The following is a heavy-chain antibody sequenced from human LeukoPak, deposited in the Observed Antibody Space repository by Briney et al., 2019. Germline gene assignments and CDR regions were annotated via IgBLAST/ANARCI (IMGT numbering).Heavy chain of an antibody. J-gene: IGHJ4*02. V-gene: IGHV4-39*07. CDR1: GGSISSSSYY. CDR3: ARDFGSDYYDSSGYQY. Sequence: SETLSLTCTVSGGSISSSSYYWGWIRQPPGKGLEWIGSIYYSGSTYYNPSLKSRVTISVDTSKNQFSLKLSSVTAADTAVYYCARDFGSDYYDSSGYQYWGQGTLVTVSS. CDR2: IYYSGST. D-gene: IGHD3-22*01.